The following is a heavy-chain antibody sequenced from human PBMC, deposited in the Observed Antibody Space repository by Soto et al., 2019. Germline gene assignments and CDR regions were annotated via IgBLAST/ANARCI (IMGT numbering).Heavy chain of an antibody. D-gene: IGHD3-3*01. CDR3: ARGVTVFGLVSRFWFDP. CDR2: IYNSGIT. CDR1: GGSISSGDYS. V-gene: IGHV4-30-4*01. Sequence: SXTLSLTCTVSGGSISSGDYSWSWVRQSAGKGPEWIGHIYNSGITYYNPSLKSRVVISIDTSRNQFSLRLNSLTAADRAVYFCARGVTVFGLVSRFWFDPWGQGTVVTVSS. J-gene: IGHJ5*02.